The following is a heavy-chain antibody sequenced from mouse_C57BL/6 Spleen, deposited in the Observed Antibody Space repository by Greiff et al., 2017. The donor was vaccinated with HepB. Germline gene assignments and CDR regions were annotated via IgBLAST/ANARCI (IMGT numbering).Heavy chain of an antibody. J-gene: IGHJ2*01. V-gene: IGHV1-7*01. CDR3: AIFYDYYFDY. D-gene: IGHD2-3*01. Sequence: VQLQQSGAELAKPGASVKLSCKASGYTFTSYWMHWVKQRPGQGLEWIGYINPSSGYTKYNQKFKDKATLTADISSSTAYMQLSSLTYEDSAVYYCAIFYDYYFDYWGQGTTLTVSS. CDR2: INPSSGYT. CDR1: GYTFTSYW.